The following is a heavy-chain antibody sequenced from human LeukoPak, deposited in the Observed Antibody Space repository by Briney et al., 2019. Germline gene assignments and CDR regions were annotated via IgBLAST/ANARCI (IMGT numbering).Heavy chain of an antibody. CDR1: GFTFSVYY. CDR2: ISSSGSTI. D-gene: IGHD6-13*01. CDR3: ASAEYADSSPFDY. V-gene: IGHV3-11*04. J-gene: IGHJ4*02. Sequence: PGGSLRLSCAASGFTFSVYYMSWIRQAPGKGLEWVSYISSSGSTIYYADSVKGRFTISRDNAKNSLYLQMNSLRAEDTAVYYCASAEYADSSPFDYWGQGTLVTVSS.